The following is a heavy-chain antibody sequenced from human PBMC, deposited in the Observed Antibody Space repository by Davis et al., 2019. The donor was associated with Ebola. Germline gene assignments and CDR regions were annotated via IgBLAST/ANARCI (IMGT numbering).Heavy chain of an antibody. CDR2: ICGYEDNT. CDR1: LYTLPCYG. CDR3: RRDNGFYWDFNL. J-gene: IGHJ2*01. V-gene: IGHV1-18*01. Sequence: SVTVSCLASLYTLPCYGISWVPHAPRHGREWTGLICGYEDNTNYAPRFQGRIPLTKDRATSTVYMELKSLTSDDTAVYYCRRDNGFYWDFNLWGRGALVTVAS. D-gene: IGHD4-17*01.